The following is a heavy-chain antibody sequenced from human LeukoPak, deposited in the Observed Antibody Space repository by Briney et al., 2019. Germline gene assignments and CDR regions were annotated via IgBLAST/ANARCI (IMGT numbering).Heavy chain of an antibody. CDR2: INTNTGNP. Sequence: GASVKVSCKASGYSFTGSAMNWVRQAPGQGLEWMGWINTNTGNPTYAQGFTGRFVFSLDTSVSTAYIQISSLKTEDTAAYFCARSQTYGDHPPFDYWGQGTLVTVSS. CDR1: GYSFTGSA. V-gene: IGHV7-4-1*02. D-gene: IGHD4-17*01. J-gene: IGHJ4*02. CDR3: ARSQTYGDHPPFDY.